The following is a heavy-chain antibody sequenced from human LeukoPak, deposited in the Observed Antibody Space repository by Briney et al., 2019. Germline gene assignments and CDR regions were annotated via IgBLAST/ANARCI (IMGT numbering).Heavy chain of an antibody. CDR1: GGSISSYY. D-gene: IGHD1-26*01. CDR3: ARLARGAFDP. Sequence: SETLSLTCTVSGGSISSYYWSWIRQPPGKGLEWIGHIYTSGSTNYNPSLKSRVTISVDTSKNQFSLKLSSVTAADTAVYYCARLARGAFDPWGQGTLVTVSS. V-gene: IGHV4-4*09. CDR2: IYTSGST. J-gene: IGHJ5*02.